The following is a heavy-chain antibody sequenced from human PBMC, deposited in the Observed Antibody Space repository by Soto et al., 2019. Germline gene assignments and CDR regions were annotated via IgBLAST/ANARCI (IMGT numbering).Heavy chain of an antibody. CDR3: ARDQDSGWGLDS. CDR1: GGSISTDNW. Sequence: QVQVQESGPGLVKPSGTLSLTCVVSGGSISTDNWWSWVRQPPGKGLEWIGELYHSGRTNYSPSRKSRVSISADTSKNQLSLQMTSVTAADTAVYYCARDQDSGWGLDSWGQGILVTVSS. CDR2: LYHSGRT. J-gene: IGHJ4*02. D-gene: IGHD6-19*01. V-gene: IGHV4-4*02.